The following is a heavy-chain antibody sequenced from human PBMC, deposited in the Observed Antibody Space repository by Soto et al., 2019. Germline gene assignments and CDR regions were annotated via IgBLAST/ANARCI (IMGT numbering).Heavy chain of an antibody. CDR3: ARGRYCLTGRCFPNWFDS. CDR1: GDSISNLDYF. V-gene: IGHV4-30-4*01. CDR2: IYKSATT. Sequence: SETLSLTCSVSGDSISNLDYFWAWIRQPPGQALEYIGYIYKSATTYYNPSFESRVASSVDTSKSQFSLNVTSVTAADTAVYFCARGRYCLTGRCFPNWFDSWGQGALVTVSS. D-gene: IGHD7-27*01. J-gene: IGHJ5*01.